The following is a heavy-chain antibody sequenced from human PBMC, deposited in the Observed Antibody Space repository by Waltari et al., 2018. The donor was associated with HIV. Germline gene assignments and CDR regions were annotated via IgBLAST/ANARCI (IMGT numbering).Heavy chain of an antibody. J-gene: IGHJ4*02. D-gene: IGHD3-16*02. CDR1: GYTFNNYW. CDR3: VRGPLWGTYRYSDY. Sequence: EVQLVQSGAEVKRPGQSLKISCKASGYTFNNYWIAWVRQMPGKGPEWMGVIYPGDSDARYSPALQGQVIISADRTISTAYLQWRTLKPSDTAMYYCVRGPLWGTYRYSDYWGQGTLVVVSS. CDR2: IYPGDSDA. V-gene: IGHV5-51*01.